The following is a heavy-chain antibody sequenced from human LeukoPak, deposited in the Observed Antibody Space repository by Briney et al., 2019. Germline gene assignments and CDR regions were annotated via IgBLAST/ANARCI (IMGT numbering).Heavy chain of an antibody. CDR1: GFTFSSYA. CDR3: AKGGYYDVVIGFNWFDP. J-gene: IGHJ5*02. CDR2: ISGSGGST. Sequence: GGSLRLSCAASGFTFSSYAMSWVRQAPGKGLGWVSAISGSGGSTYYADSVKGRFTISRDNSKNTLYLQMNSLRAEDTAVYYCAKGGYYDVVIGFNWFDPWGQGTLVTVSS. D-gene: IGHD3-22*01. V-gene: IGHV3-23*01.